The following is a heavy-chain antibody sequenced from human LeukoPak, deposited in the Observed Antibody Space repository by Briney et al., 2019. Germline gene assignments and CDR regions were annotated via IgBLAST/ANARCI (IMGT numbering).Heavy chain of an antibody. CDR3: ARHRGYYGSGSYYDY. D-gene: IGHD3-10*01. CDR2: IYYSGST. V-gene: IGHV4-39*01. CDR1: GGSISSSSYY. Sequence: SETLSLTCTVSGGSISSSSYYWGWMRQPPGKGLEWIGSIYYSGSTYYNPSLKSRVTISVDTSKNQFSLKLSSVTAADTAVYYCARHRGYYGSGSYYDYWGQGTLVTVSS. J-gene: IGHJ4*02.